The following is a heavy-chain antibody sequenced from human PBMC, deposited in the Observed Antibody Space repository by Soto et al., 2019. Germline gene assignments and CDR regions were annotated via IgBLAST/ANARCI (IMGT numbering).Heavy chain of an antibody. CDR2: IIPIFGTA. Sequence: QVQLVQSGAEVKKPGSSVKVSCKASGGTFSSYAISWVRQAPGQGLEWMGGIIPIFGTANYAQKFQGRVTITADKSTSTAYMELSSLRSEDTAVYYCASSITIFGVVYYGMDVWGQGPTVTVSS. J-gene: IGHJ6*02. CDR1: GGTFSSYA. V-gene: IGHV1-69*06. D-gene: IGHD3-3*01. CDR3: ASSITIFGVVYYGMDV.